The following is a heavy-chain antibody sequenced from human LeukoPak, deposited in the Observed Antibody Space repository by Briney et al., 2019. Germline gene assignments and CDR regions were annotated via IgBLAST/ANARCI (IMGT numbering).Heavy chain of an antibody. CDR3: ARVAGIVVVIFDY. CDR2: IKQDGSEK. J-gene: IGHJ4*02. D-gene: IGHD3-22*01. CDR1: GFTFSSYW. V-gene: IGHV3-7*01. Sequence: GGSLRLSCAASGFTFSSYWMSWVRQAPGKGLEWVANIKQDGSEKYYVDSVKGRFTISRDNAKNSLYLQMNSLRAEDTAVYYCARVAGIVVVIFDYWGQGTLVTVSS.